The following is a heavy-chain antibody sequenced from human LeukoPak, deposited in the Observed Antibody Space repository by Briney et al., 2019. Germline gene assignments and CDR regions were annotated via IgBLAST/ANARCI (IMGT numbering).Heavy chain of an antibody. CDR1: VGSISSYY. V-gene: IGHV4-59*01. Sequence: PSETLSLTCTVTVGSISSYYWSWIRQPPGKGLEWIGYIYYSGSTNYNPSLKSRVNISVDTSKNQFSLTLSSVTAADTAVYYCARDRAVSSSWYDRNDAFDICGQGTMVTVSS. J-gene: IGHJ3*02. CDR2: IYYSGST. CDR3: ARDRAVSSSWYDRNDAFDI. D-gene: IGHD6-13*01.